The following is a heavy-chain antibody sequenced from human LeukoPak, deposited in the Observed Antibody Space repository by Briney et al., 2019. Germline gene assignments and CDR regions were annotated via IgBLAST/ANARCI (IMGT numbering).Heavy chain of an antibody. V-gene: IGHV4-4*02. Sequence: SETLSLTCTVSLDSTTSNFWSWVRQPPGKGLEWIGEIHRSGSPNYNPSLQSRVTISIDRTRNQIALELSSVTAADTAVYYCAREILGGFNPGAYWGQGTLVTVSS. J-gene: IGHJ4*02. CDR3: AREILGGFNPGAY. CDR1: LDSTTSNF. CDR2: IHRSGSP. D-gene: IGHD1-14*01.